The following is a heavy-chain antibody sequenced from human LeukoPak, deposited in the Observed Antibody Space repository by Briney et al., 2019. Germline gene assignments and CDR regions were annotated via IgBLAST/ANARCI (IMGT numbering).Heavy chain of an antibody. Sequence: GGPRPSCAASGFTFSDYYMSWIRQAPGKGLEWVSYISSSGSTIYYAGSVKGRFTISRDNAKNSLYLQMNSLRAEDTAVYYCAGMMYDSSGYPEWGQGTLVTVSS. V-gene: IGHV3-11*01. CDR2: ISSSGSTI. CDR3: AGMMYDSSGYPE. CDR1: GFTFSDYY. D-gene: IGHD3-22*01. J-gene: IGHJ4*02.